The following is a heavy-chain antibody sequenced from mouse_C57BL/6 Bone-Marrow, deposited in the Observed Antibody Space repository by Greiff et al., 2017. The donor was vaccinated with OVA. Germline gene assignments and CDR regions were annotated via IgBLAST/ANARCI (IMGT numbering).Heavy chain of an antibody. CDR3: ARDELGHWYFDV. V-gene: IGHV7-1*01. D-gene: IGHD4-1*01. CDR2: SRNKANDYTT. Sequence: EVKLVDSGGGLVQSGRSLRLSCATSGFTFSDFYMEWVRQAPGKGLEWIAASRNKANDYTTEYSASVKGRFIVSRDTSQSILYLQMNALRAEDTAIYYCARDELGHWYFDVWGTGTTVTVSS. J-gene: IGHJ1*03. CDR1: GFTFSDFY.